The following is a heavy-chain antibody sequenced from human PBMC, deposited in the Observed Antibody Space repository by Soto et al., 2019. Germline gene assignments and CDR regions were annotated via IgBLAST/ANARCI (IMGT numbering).Heavy chain of an antibody. D-gene: IGHD2-2*01. CDR3: ARVDIVVIPAAKDYSSYYYMDV. J-gene: IGHJ6*03. CDR2: ISPDNGHT. V-gene: IGHV1-18*01. Sequence: QVQLVQSGAEVKKPGASVKVSCKASGYSFTIYGISWVRQAPGQGLEWMGWISPDNGHTNYAQKLQGRVTMTTDTSTSTAYLELRSLRSDDTAVYYCARVDIVVIPAAKDYSSYYYMDVWGKGTTVTVSS. CDR1: GYSFTIYG.